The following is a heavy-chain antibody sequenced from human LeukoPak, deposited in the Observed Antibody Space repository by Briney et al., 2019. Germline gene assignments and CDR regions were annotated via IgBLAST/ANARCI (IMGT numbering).Heavy chain of an antibody. Sequence: ASVKVSCKVSGYTLTELSMRWVRQAPGKGLEWMGGFDPEDGETIYAQKFQGRVTMTEDTSTDTAYMELSSLRSEDTAVYYCATSGSYYFWFDPWGQGTLVTVSS. CDR1: GYTLTELS. J-gene: IGHJ5*02. V-gene: IGHV1-24*01. CDR3: ATSGSYYFWFDP. D-gene: IGHD1-26*01. CDR2: FDPEDGET.